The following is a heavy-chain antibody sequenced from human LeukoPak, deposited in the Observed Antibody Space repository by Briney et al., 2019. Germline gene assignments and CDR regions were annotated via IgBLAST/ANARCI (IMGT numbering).Heavy chain of an antibody. D-gene: IGHD6-13*01. J-gene: IGHJ4*02. CDR2: ISGSGGST. Sequence: GGSLRLSCAASGFIFNNYAVSWVRQAPGKGLEWVSAISGSGGSTYYADSVKGRFTISRDNSKNTLYLQMNSLRAEDTAVYYCAKFGTAGPHFDYWGQGTLVTVSS. CDR1: GFIFNNYA. CDR3: AKFGTAGPHFDY. V-gene: IGHV3-23*01.